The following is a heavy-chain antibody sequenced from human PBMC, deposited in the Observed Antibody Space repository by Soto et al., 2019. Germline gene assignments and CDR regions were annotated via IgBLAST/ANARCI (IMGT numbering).Heavy chain of an antibody. CDR2: IFHGGNT. J-gene: IGHJ3*01. D-gene: IGHD2-15*01. CDR3: ARARWYDAFDV. CDR1: GFFISSGNY. Sequence: SETLSLTCAVSGFFISSGNYWGWIRKPPGKGLEWIGSIFHGGNTYYNPSLKSRVTISLDMSKNQFSLKLNSVTAADTAVYYCARARWYDAFDVWGQGTVVTVSS. V-gene: IGHV4-38-2*01.